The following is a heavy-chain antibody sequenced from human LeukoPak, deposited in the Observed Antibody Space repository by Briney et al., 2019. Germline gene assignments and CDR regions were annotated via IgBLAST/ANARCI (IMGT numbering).Heavy chain of an antibody. D-gene: IGHD2-21*02. V-gene: IGHV3-23*01. CDR2: ISGSGDSS. Sequence: GESLRLSCAASGFTFSNYAMSWVRQAPGKGLEWVSIISGSGDSSFSADSIKGRFTISRDNSKNTLYLQMNTLRAEDTAVYYCAKALGAVCGTGCSSRFFDCWGQGTLVTVSS. CDR1: GFTFSNYA. CDR3: AKALGAVCGTGCSSRFFDC. J-gene: IGHJ4*02.